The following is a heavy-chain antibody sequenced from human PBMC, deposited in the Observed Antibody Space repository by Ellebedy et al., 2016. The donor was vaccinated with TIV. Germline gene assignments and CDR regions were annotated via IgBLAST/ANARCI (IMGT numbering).Heavy chain of an antibody. J-gene: IGHJ5*02. D-gene: IGHD5-18*01. CDR3: ARAGLLRGYSYGEFDP. V-gene: IGHV4-4*07. CDR1: GGSISSYY. Sequence: SETLSLTXTVSGGSISSYYWSWIRQPAGKGLEWIGRIYTSGSTNYNPSLKSRVTMSVDTSKNQFSLKLSSVTAADTAVYYCARAGLLRGYSYGEFDPWGQGTLVTVSS. CDR2: IYTSGST.